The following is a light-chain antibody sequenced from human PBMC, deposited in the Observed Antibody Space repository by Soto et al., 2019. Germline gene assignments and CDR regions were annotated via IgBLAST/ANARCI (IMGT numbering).Light chain of an antibody. Sequence: QSALTQPASVSGSPGQSITISCTGTSSDIGAYNSVSWYQHHPGKAPKLMISEVSNRPSGVSNRFSSSKSGNTASLTISGLQAEDEADYYCSSYTITSTYVFGTGTKLTVL. CDR2: EVS. CDR1: SSDIGAYNS. CDR3: SSYTITSTYV. V-gene: IGLV2-14*01. J-gene: IGLJ1*01.